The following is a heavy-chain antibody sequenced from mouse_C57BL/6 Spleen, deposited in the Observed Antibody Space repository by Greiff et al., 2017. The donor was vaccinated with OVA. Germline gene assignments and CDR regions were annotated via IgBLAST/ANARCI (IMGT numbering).Heavy chain of an antibody. D-gene: IGHD2-4*01. CDR2: IDPSDSYT. V-gene: IGHV1-50*01. Sequence: QVQLQQPGAELVKPGASVKLSCKASGYTFTSYWMQWVKQRPGQGLEWIGEIDPSDSYTNYNQKFKGKATLTVDTSSSTAYMQLSSLTSEDSAVYYCARGDDYDEGFAYWGQGTLSLSLQ. CDR1: GYTFTSYW. CDR3: ARGDDYDEGFAY. J-gene: IGHJ3*01.